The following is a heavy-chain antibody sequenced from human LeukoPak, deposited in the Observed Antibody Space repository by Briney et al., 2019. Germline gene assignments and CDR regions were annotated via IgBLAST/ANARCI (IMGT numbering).Heavy chain of an antibody. J-gene: IGHJ4*02. D-gene: IGHD6-6*01. CDR2: ISSNGDST. V-gene: IGHV3-64*01. Sequence: GGPLTLSCAPSGFTFSSYAMHWVRQAPGKGLEYVSAISSNGDSTYYAHSVKGRFTISRDNSKNTLYLQMGSLRAEDMVVYYCASPGSYYWGQGTLVTVSS. CDR3: ASPGSYY. CDR1: GFTFSSYA.